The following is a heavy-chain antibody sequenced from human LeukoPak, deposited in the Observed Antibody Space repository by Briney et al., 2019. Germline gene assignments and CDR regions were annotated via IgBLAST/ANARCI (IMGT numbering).Heavy chain of an antibody. CDR3: AREGAVAGTENGGYCYYYGMDV. Sequence: VASVKVSCKASGYTFTSYGISWVRQAPGQGLEWMGWISAYNGNTNYAQKPQGRVTMTTDTSTSTAYMELRSLRSDDTAVYYCAREGAVAGTENGGYCYYYGMDVWGQGTTVTVSS. J-gene: IGHJ6*02. V-gene: IGHV1-18*01. CDR1: GYTFTSYG. D-gene: IGHD6-19*01. CDR2: ISAYNGNT.